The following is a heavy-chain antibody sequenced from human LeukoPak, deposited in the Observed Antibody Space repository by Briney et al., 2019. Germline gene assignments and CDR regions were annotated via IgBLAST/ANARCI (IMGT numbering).Heavy chain of an antibody. CDR1: GGSISSYY. Sequence: SETLSLTCTVSGGSISSYYWSWIRQPAGKGLEWIGRIYTSGSTNYNPPLKSRVTMSVDTSKNQFSLKLSSVTAADTAVYYCARVDWWYSSSPSYAFDIWGQGTMVTVSS. D-gene: IGHD6-13*01. J-gene: IGHJ3*02. CDR2: IYTSGST. V-gene: IGHV4-4*07. CDR3: ARVDWWYSSSPSYAFDI.